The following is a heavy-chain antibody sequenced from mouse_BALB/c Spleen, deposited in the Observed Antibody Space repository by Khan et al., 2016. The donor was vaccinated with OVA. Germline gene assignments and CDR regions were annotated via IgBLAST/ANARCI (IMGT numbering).Heavy chain of an antibody. D-gene: IGHD2-1*01. CDR1: GYTFTDYA. V-gene: IGHV1S137*01. J-gene: IGHJ3*01. CDR3: ARGNGNSRFAY. CDR2: ISTYYGDA. Sequence: QVRLQQSGAELVRPGVSVKISCKGSGYTFTDYAMHWVKQSHAKSLEWIGVISTYYGDATYNQKFKGKATMTVDKSSSTAYMELARLTSEDSAIXYCARGNGNSRFAYWGQGTLVTVSA.